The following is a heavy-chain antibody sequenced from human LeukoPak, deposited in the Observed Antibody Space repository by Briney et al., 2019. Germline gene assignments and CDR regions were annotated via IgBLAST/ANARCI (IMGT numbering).Heavy chain of an antibody. CDR1: GYTFTGNY. V-gene: IGHV1-2*02. J-gene: IGHJ4*02. CDR3: ARVSLGELLAFSYFDY. CDR2: INPNSGGT. D-gene: IGHD1-26*01. Sequence: GASVKVSCKASGYTFTGNYMHWVRQAPGQGLEWMGWINPNSGGTNYAQKFQGRVTMTRDTSISTAYMELSRLRSDDTAVYYCARVSLGELLAFSYFDYWGQGTLVTVSS.